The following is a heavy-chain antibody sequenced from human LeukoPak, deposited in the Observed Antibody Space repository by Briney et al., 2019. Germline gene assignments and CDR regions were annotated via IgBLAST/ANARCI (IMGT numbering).Heavy chain of an antibody. CDR1: GFTFSSYS. CDR2: ISSSSSYI. V-gene: IGHV3-21*01. J-gene: IGHJ4*02. D-gene: IGHD4-17*01. CDR3: ARVDGEGDY. Sequence: LRLSCAASGFTFSSYSMNWVRQAPGKGLEWVSSISSSSSYIYYADSVKGRVTISRDNAKNSLYLQMNSLRAEDTAVYYCARVDGEGDYWGQGTLVTVSS.